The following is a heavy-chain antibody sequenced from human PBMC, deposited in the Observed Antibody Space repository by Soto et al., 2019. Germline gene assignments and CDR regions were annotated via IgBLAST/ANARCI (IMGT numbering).Heavy chain of an antibody. V-gene: IGHV5-51*01. CDR1: GYSFTSYW. J-gene: IGHJ3*02. D-gene: IGHD3-22*01. CDR3: ASAYYDSSGYYYEVSDFDI. Sequence: GESLKISCKGSGYSFTSYWIGWVRQMPGKGLEWMGIIYPGDSDTRYSPSFQGQVTISADKSISTAYLQWSSLKASDTAMYYCASAYYDSSGYYYEVSDFDIWGQGTMVTVSS. CDR2: IYPGDSDT.